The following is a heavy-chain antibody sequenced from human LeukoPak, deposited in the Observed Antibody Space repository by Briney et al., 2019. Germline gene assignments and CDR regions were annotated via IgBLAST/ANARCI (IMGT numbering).Heavy chain of an antibody. D-gene: IGHD6-19*01. V-gene: IGHV3-74*01. J-gene: IGHJ6*03. CDR3: ARGRYSSSLYYYYMDV. CDR1: GSTFSSYW. Sequence: GGSLRLSCAASGSTFSSYWMHWVRQAPGKGLVWVSRINSDGSSTSYADSVKGRFTISRDNAKNTLYLQMNSLRAEDTAVYYCARGRYSSSLYYYYMDVWGKGTTVTVSS. CDR2: INSDGSST.